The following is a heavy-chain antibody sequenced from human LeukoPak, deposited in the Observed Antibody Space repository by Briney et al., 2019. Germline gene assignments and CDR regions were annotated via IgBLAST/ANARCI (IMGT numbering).Heavy chain of an antibody. J-gene: IGHJ5*02. Sequence: SETLSLTCTVSGGSISSGGYYWRWIRQPAGTGLEWIGRIYTSGSTNYNPSLKSRVTISVDTSKNQFSLKLSSVTAADTAVYYCARGAALPTVWFDPWGQGTLVTVSS. V-gene: IGHV4-61*02. D-gene: IGHD6-6*01. CDR3: ARGAALPTVWFDP. CDR2: IYTSGST. CDR1: GGSISSGGYY.